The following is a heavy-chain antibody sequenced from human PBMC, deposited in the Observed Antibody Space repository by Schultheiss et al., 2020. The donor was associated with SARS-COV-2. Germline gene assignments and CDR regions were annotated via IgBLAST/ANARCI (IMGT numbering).Heavy chain of an antibody. Sequence: GESLKISCAASGFTFDDYTMHWVRQAPGKGLEWVSLITWDSGTTYYTDSVKGRFTISRDNSKNSLYLQMNSLRAEDTAVYYCAKAPSIGWDWFDPWGQGTLVTVSS. D-gene: IGHD6-19*01. CDR3: AKAPSIGWDWFDP. CDR2: ITWDSGTT. CDR1: GFTFDDYT. V-gene: IGHV3-43*01. J-gene: IGHJ5*02.